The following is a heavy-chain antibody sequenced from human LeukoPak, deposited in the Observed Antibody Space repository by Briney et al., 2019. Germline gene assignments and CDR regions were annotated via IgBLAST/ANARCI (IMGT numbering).Heavy chain of an antibody. D-gene: IGHD3-10*01. V-gene: IGHV4-34*01. CDR3: ARQVRKSPMVRGFNWFDP. J-gene: IGHJ5*02. CDR1: GGSFSGYY. Sequence: PSETLSLTCAVYGGSFSGYYWSWIRQPPGKGLEWIGEINHSGSTNYNPSLKSRVTISVDTSKNQFSLKLSSVTAADTAVYYCARQVRKSPMVRGFNWFDPWGQGTLVTVSS. CDR2: INHSGST.